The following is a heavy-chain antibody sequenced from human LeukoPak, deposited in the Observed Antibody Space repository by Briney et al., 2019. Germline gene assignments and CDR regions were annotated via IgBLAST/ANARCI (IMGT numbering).Heavy chain of an antibody. D-gene: IGHD2-21*01. CDR1: GYTFTSYG. V-gene: IGHV1-18*01. J-gene: IGHJ6*03. Sequence: GASVKVSCKASGYTFTSYGISWVRQAPGQGLEWMGWTSAYNGNTNYAQKLQGRVTMTTDTSTSTAYMELRSLRSDDTAVYYCARDIVVVIAKGYYMDVWGKGTTVTVSS. CDR2: TSAYNGNT. CDR3: ARDIVVVIAKGYYMDV.